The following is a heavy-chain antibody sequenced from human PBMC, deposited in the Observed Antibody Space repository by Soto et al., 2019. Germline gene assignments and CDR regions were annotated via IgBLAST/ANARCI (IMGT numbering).Heavy chain of an antibody. CDR2: ISGSGGST. V-gene: IGHV3-23*01. J-gene: IGHJ4*02. D-gene: IGHD1-7*01. CDR1: GFTFSSYA. CDR3: SGDVINGTTSVDY. Sequence: GGSLRLSCAASGFTFSSYAMSWVRQAPGKGLEWVSAISGSGGSTYYADSVKGRFTISRDNSKNTLYLQMNSLRAEDTAVYYCSGDVINGTTSVDYWGQGTLVTVSS.